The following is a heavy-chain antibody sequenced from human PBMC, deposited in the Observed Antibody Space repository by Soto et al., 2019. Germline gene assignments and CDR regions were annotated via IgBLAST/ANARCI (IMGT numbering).Heavy chain of an antibody. Sequence: QVQLVESGGGVVQPGTSLRLSCVVSGFTFRSYVIHWVRQAPGKGLEWVALTSYDGSNKYYDESVKGRFTISRDNSRKTVDLQMDSLSLEDTALYYCARWGTTGGLDVWCQGT. CDR1: GFTFRSYV. V-gene: IGHV3-30*19. J-gene: IGHJ4*02. CDR2: TSYDGSNK. CDR3: ARWGTTGGLDV. D-gene: IGHD3-16*01.